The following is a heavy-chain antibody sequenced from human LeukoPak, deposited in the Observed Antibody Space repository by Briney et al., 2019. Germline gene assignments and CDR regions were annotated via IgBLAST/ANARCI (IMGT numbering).Heavy chain of an antibody. V-gene: IGHV3-23*01. Sequence: QSGGSLRLSCAASGFTFSTYAVTWVRQAPGKGLEWVSAISATGTSTYYADSVKGRFTISRANSKNALYLQMNSLRDEDTAVYYCARDKDSGSYFGYSGDAFDIWGQGTMVTVSS. CDR3: ARDKDSGSYFGYSGDAFDI. D-gene: IGHD1-26*01. J-gene: IGHJ3*02. CDR1: GFTFSTYA. CDR2: ISATGTST.